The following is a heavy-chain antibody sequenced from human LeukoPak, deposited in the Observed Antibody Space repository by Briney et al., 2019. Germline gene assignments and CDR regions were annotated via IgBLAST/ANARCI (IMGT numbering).Heavy chain of an antibody. V-gene: IGHV3-30*19. Sequence: PGGSLRLSCAASGFTFSSYGMHWVRQAPGKGLEGGAVISYDGSNKYYADSVKGRFTISRDNSKNTLYLQMNSLRAEDTAVYYCARDTLKAPRRGYYYGMDVWGQGTTVTVSS. CDR3: ARDTLKAPRRGYYYGMDV. J-gene: IGHJ6*02. CDR1: GFTFSSYG. CDR2: ISYDGSNK.